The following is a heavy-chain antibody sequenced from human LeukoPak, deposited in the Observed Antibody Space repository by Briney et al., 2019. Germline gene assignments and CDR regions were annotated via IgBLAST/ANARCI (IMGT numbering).Heavy chain of an antibody. Sequence: PSETLSLTCTVSGGSISSDGYYWNWIRQHPGKGLEWIGNIYYSGSTYYNPSLKSRVTISVDTSKNQFSLKLSSVTAADTAVYYCARGIQRFDYWGQGTLVTVSS. CDR2: IYYSGST. J-gene: IGHJ4*02. D-gene: IGHD5-18*01. CDR3: ARGIQRFDY. CDR1: GGSISSDGYY. V-gene: IGHV4-30-4*08.